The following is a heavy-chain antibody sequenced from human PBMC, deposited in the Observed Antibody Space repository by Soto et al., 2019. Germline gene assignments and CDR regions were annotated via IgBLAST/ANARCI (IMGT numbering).Heavy chain of an antibody. Sequence: ASVKVSCKASGYTFTSYGISWVRQAPGQGLEWMGWISAYNGNTNYAQKLQGRVTMTTDTSTSTAYMELRSLRSDDTAVYYCARVPYCSGGSCYRNWFDPWGQGTLVTVSS. J-gene: IGHJ5*02. D-gene: IGHD2-15*01. CDR3: ARVPYCSGGSCYRNWFDP. V-gene: IGHV1-18*01. CDR1: GYTFTSYG. CDR2: ISAYNGNT.